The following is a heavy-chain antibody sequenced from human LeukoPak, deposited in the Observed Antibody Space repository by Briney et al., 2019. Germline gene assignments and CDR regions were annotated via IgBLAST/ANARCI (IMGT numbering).Heavy chain of an antibody. D-gene: IGHD7-27*01. CDR1: GVSISSTNYY. V-gene: IGHV4-39*01. CDR2: IYYSGTT. Sequence: SETLSLTCTVSGVSISSTNYYWGWLRQPPGKGLEWIGSIYYSGTTYYRESLKNRITISIDTSKNQFSLKLRSVNAADTAVYYCARRYAGDTFDYWGQGTLVTVSS. J-gene: IGHJ4*02. CDR3: ARRYAGDTFDY.